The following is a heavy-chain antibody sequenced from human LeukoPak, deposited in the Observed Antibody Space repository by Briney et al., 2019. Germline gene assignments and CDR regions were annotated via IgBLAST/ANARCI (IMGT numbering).Heavy chain of an antibody. J-gene: IGHJ5*02. V-gene: IGHV4-34*01. CDR2: INHSGST. D-gene: IGHD6-13*01. CDR1: GGSFSGYY. Sequence: PSETLSLTCAVSGGSFSGYYWSWIRQPPGKGLEWIGEINHSGSTNYNPSLKSRVTISVDTSKNQFSLKLSSVTAADTAVDYCARGGYSSSWYYDAGGFDPWGQGTLVTVSP. CDR3: ARGGYSSSWYYDAGGFDP.